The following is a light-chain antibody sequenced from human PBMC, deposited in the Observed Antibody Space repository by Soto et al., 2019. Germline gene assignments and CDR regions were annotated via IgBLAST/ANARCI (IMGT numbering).Light chain of an antibody. CDR3: QQYGSSPPIT. V-gene: IGKV3-20*01. J-gene: IGKJ5*01. CDR1: QSVSSGY. Sequence: EIVLTQSPGALSLSPGERATLSCRASQSVSSGYLAWYQQKPGQAPRLLFFATSRRATGIPDRFSGSGSGTDFTLTISRLEPEDVAVYYCQQYGSSPPITFGQGTRLEIK. CDR2: ATS.